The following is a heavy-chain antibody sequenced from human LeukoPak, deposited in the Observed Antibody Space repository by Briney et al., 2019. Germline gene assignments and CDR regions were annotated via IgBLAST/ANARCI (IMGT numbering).Heavy chain of an antibody. V-gene: IGHV3-7*01. J-gene: IGHJ4*02. D-gene: IGHD3-3*01. Sequence: GGSLRLSCAASGFTFSSYWMSWVRQAPGKGLEWVANIKQDGSEKYYVDSVKGRFTISRDNAKNSLYLQMNSLRAEDTAVYYCARVGDFWSGYYIGGDYWGQGTLVTDSS. CDR2: IKQDGSEK. CDR3: ARVGDFWSGYYIGGDY. CDR1: GFTFSSYW.